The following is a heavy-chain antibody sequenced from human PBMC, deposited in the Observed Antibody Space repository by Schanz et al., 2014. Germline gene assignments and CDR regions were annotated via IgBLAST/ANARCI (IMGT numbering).Heavy chain of an antibody. CDR2: ISGSGGST. Sequence: VHLLESGGGLVEPGGSLRLSCAASGFSFSDYYMSWIRQAPGKGLEWVSAISGSGGSTYYADSVKGRFTISRDNSKNTLYLQMNSLRAEDTAVYYCLAPDYGMDVWGQGTTVTVSS. CDR3: LAPDYGMDV. J-gene: IGHJ6*02. V-gene: IGHV3-23*01. CDR1: GFSFSDYY.